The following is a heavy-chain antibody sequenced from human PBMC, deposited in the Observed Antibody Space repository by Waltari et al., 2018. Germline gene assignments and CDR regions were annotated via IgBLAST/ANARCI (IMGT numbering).Heavy chain of an antibody. CDR1: GFTVRSNY. Sequence: EVQLVESGGGLIQPGGSLRLSCAASGFTVRSNYISWVRQAPGKGLEWVSVIYSGGSTYDADAVNGRFNISRDNSKNPLYLQMNSLRAEDTAVYYCARETIRTYCDYWGQGTLVTVSS. J-gene: IGHJ4*02. D-gene: IGHD5-12*01. CDR2: IYSGGST. CDR3: ARETIRTYCDY. V-gene: IGHV3-53*01.